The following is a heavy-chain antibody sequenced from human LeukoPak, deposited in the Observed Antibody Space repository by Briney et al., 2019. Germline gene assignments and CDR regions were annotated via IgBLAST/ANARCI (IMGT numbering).Heavy chain of an antibody. Sequence: PSETLSLTCTVSGGSISNYYWNWIRQPPEKGLEWIGYIYYTGSTNYNPSLESRVTMSVDTSKNQFSLNLRSVTPEDTAVYYCARNLIPEQLVLNFWGQGTLVTVSS. CDR2: IYYTGST. V-gene: IGHV4-59*01. CDR3: ARNLIPEQLVLNF. CDR1: GGSISNYY. J-gene: IGHJ4*02. D-gene: IGHD6-13*01.